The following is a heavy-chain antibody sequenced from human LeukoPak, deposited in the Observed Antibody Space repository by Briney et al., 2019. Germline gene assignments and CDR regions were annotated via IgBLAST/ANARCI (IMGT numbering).Heavy chain of an antibody. CDR1: GFTVSSNY. D-gene: IGHD6-19*01. CDR3: ARDLRSSGSYYYMDV. CDR2: IYSGGST. V-gene: IGHV3-66*02. J-gene: IGHJ6*03. Sequence: PGGSLRLSCAPSGFTVSSNYMSWVRQAPGKGLEWVSVIYSGGSTYYADSVKGRFTISRDNSKNTLYLQMNSLRAEDTAVYYCARDLRSSGSYYYMDVWGKGTTVTVSS.